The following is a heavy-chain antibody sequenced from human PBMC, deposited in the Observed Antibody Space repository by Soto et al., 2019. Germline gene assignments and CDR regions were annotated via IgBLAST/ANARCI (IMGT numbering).Heavy chain of an antibody. Sequence: SETLSLTCTVSGGSISSYYWSWIRQPPGKGLEWIGYIYYSGSTNYNPSLKSRVTISVDTSKNQFSLKLSSVTAADTAVYYCAREPTRRDHGMDVWGQGTTVTVS. CDR2: IYYSGST. J-gene: IGHJ6*02. V-gene: IGHV4-59*12. CDR3: AREPTRRDHGMDV. CDR1: GGSISSYY.